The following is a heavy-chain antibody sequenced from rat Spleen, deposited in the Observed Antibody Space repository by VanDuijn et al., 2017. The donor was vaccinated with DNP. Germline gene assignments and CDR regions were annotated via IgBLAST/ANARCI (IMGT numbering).Heavy chain of an antibody. V-gene: IGHV5-58*01. CDR2: INNSGGSI. D-gene: IGHD1-11*01. Sequence: EVQLVETGGGLVQPGRSLKVSCVASGFTFRSYWMYWIRQTPTKGLEWVAYINNSGGSIFYRDSVKGRFTISRDNAKNTLYLQMNSLRSEDTATYYCARGGRSYFDYWGQGVMVTVSS. CDR3: ARGGRSYFDY. J-gene: IGHJ2*01. CDR1: GFTFRSYW.